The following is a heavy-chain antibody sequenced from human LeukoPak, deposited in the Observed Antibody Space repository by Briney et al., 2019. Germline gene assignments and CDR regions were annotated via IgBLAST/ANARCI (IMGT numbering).Heavy chain of an antibody. Sequence: PGGSLRLSCAASGFTFSSYIMNWVRQAPGKGLEWVSYISSSSSTIYYADSVKGRFTISRDNAKNSLYLQMNSLRAEDTAVYYCAREGYDFWSGYYTGMSHYYGMDVWGQGTTVTVSS. CDR1: GFTFSSYI. CDR3: AREGYDFWSGYYTGMSHYYGMDV. V-gene: IGHV3-48*01. CDR2: ISSSSSTI. D-gene: IGHD3-3*01. J-gene: IGHJ6*02.